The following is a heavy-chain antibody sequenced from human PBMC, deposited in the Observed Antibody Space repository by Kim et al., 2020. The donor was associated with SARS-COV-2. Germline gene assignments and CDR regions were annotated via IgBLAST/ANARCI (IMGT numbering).Heavy chain of an antibody. D-gene: IGHD5-12*01. CDR1: GYSFTSYW. V-gene: IGHV5-51*01. CDR2: IYPGDSDT. J-gene: IGHJ6*02. Sequence: GESLKISCKGSGYSFTSYWIGWVRQMPGKGLEWMGIIYPGDSDTRYSPSFQGQVTISADKSISTAYLQWSSLKASDTAMYYCARHQSPQTTWNYGMDVWGQGTTVTVSS. CDR3: ARHQSPQTTWNYGMDV.